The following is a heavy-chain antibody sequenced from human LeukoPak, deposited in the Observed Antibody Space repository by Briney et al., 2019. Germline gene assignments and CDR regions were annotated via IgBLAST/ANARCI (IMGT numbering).Heavy chain of an antibody. CDR1: GYTFTGYY. V-gene: IGHV1-2*02. CDR3: ARAGRRVLGGTLYYFDY. J-gene: IGHJ4*02. D-gene: IGHD3-3*02. Sequence: GASVKVSCKASGYTFTGYYMHWVRQAPGQGIEWMGWINPNSGGTNYAQKFQGTVTMTRDTSISTAYMELSRLRSDDTAVYYCARAGRRVLGGTLYYFDYWGQGTLVTVSS. CDR2: INPNSGGT.